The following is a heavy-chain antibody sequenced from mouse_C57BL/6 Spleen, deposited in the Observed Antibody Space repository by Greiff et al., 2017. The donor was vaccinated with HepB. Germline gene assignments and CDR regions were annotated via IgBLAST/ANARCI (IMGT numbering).Heavy chain of an antibody. CDR2: INPYNGGT. Sequence: EVMLVESGPVLVKPGASVKMSCKASGYTFTDYYMNWVKQSHGKSLEWIGVINPYNGGTSYNQKFKGKATLTVDKSSSTAYMELNSLTSEDSAVYYGARRGSYYFDYWGQGTTLTVSS. V-gene: IGHV1-19*01. CDR3: ARRGSYYFDY. CDR1: GYTFTDYY. J-gene: IGHJ2*01.